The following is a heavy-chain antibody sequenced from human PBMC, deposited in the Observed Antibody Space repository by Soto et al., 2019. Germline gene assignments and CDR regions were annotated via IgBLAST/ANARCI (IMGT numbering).Heavy chain of an antibody. J-gene: IGHJ4*02. V-gene: IGHV6-1*01. Sequence: QVQLQQSGPGLVKPSQTLSLTCAISGDSVSSNSAAWNWIRQSPSRGLEWLGKTYYRSKWYNEYSVSVQSRITIDPDTAKNPFSLQLHSVTPEATAAYYCARGASTYGRPFDYWGQGTLVTVSS. CDR1: GDSVSSNSAA. CDR3: ARGASTYGRPFDY. D-gene: IGHD3-10*01. CDR2: TYYRSKWYN.